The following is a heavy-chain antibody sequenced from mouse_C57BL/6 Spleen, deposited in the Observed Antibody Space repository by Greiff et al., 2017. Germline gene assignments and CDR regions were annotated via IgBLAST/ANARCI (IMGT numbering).Heavy chain of an antibody. D-gene: IGHD1-1*01. J-gene: IGHJ1*03. V-gene: IGHV1-80*01. Sequence: VQLVESGAELVKPGASVKISCKASGYAFSSYWMNWVKQRPGKGLEWIGQIYPGDGDTNYNGKFEGKATLTADKSSSTAYMQLSSLTSEDSAVYFCARRGFYYYGSSGYFDVWGTGTTVTVSS. CDR1: GYAFSSYW. CDR2: IYPGDGDT. CDR3: ARRGFYYYGSSGYFDV.